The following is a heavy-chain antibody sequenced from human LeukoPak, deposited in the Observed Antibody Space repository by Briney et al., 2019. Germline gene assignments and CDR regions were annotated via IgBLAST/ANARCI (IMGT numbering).Heavy chain of an antibody. CDR1: GYTFTSYG. CDR3: AKASGQAGYCSSTSCHYTFDY. CDR2: IRYDGSDK. D-gene: IGHD2-2*01. Sequence: SCKASGYTFTSYGMHWVRQAPGKGLEWVAFIRYDGSDKYYADSVKGRFTVSRDNSKNTLYLQMNSLRAEDTTVYYCAKASGQAGYCSSTSCHYTFDYWGQGTLVTVSS. V-gene: IGHV3-30*02. J-gene: IGHJ4*02.